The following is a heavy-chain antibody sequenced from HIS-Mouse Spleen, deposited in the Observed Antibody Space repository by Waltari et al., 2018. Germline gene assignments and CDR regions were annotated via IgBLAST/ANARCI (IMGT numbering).Heavy chain of an antibody. CDR2: RWYDGSXK. CDR3: ARMIRRIAVAXSAXXI. J-gene: IGHJ3*02. V-gene: IGHV3-33*01. D-gene: IGHD6-19*01. Sequence: GKGREWVAVRWYDGSXKYYADSVKGRXTISXDNSXNTLYXQMNSLRXEXXAVYYCARMIRRIAVAXSAXXIWGQGXMVXVSS.